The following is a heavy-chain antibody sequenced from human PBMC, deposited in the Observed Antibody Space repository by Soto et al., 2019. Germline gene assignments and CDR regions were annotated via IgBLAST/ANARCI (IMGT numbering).Heavy chain of an antibody. CDR1: GFTFSSYG. V-gene: IGHV3-33*01. J-gene: IGHJ4*02. CDR2: IWYDGSNK. CDR3: ARDSMYSGSPDY. Sequence: QVQLVESGGGVVQPGRSLRLSCAASGFTFSSYGMHWVRQAPGKGLEWVAVIWYDGSNKYYADSVKGRFTISRDNSKNTLYLQMNSLRAEDTAVYYCARDSMYSGSPDYWGQGTLVTVSS. D-gene: IGHD1-26*01.